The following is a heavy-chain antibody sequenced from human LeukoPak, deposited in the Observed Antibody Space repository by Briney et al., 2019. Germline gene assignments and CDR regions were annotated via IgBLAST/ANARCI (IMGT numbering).Heavy chain of an antibody. Sequence: PSETLSLTCAVYGGSFSGYYWSWIRQPPGKGLEWIGEINHSGSTNYNPSLKSRVTISVDTSKNQFSLKLSSVTAADTAVYYCALGVPAAIPAERYYYYDMDVWGQGTTVTVSS. J-gene: IGHJ6*02. V-gene: IGHV4-34*01. CDR3: ALGVPAAIPAERYYYYDMDV. CDR1: GGSFSGYY. CDR2: INHSGST. D-gene: IGHD2-2*02.